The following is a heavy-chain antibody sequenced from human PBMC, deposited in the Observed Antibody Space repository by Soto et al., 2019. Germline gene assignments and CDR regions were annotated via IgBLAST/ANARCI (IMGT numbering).Heavy chain of an antibody. V-gene: IGHV4-59*11. D-gene: IGHD1-1*01. CDR3: AIYATYNHY. J-gene: IGHJ4*02. Sequence: SETLSLTCAVSGVSISSHFWSWIGQPPGKGLEWNGYNYDSGTNYNPPLKSRLTMSIDTSRNQFSLKLSSVTAADPAVYYGAIYATYNHYWGQGTLVTVSS. CDR1: GVSISSHF. CDR2: NYDSGT.